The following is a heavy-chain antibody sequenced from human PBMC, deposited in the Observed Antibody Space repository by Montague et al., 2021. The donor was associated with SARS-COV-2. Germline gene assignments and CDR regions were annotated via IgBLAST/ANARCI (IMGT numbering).Heavy chain of an antibody. J-gene: IGHJ4*02. CDR3: AHLIRYYDIFTGIPFDY. V-gene: IGHV2-5*01. CDR1: GFSLSTPNVG. CDR2: XYSNDEK. D-gene: IGHD3-9*01. Sequence: PALVKPTQTLTLTCTFSGFSLSTPNVGVGWIRQPPGKAREWVAVXYSNDEKRYRPSLRNRLTITKDTAKNQVVLSLTYVGPVDTATYYCAHLIRYYDIFTGIPFDYWGQGSQVTVSS.